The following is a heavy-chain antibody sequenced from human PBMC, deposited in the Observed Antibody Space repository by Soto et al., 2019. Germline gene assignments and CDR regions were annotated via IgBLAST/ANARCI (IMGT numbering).Heavy chain of an antibody. V-gene: IGHV1-69*13. D-gene: IGHD6-13*01. CDR2: IIPIFGTA. Sequence: ASVKVSCKASGGTFSSYAISWVRQAPGQGLEWMGGIIPIFGTANYAQKFQGSVTITADESTSPAYMELSSLRSADTSVYYCARSVAAATTGAFDIWGQGTMVTVSS. CDR1: GGTFSSYA. CDR3: ARSVAAATTGAFDI. J-gene: IGHJ3*02.